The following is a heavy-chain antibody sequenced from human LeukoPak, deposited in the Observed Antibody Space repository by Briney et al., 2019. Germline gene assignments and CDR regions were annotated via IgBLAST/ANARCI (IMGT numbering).Heavy chain of an antibody. CDR1: GFTFSNYA. V-gene: IGHV3-23*01. CDR2: FSVSSGYT. D-gene: IGHD4-17*01. CDR3: AKDSSLRTSSYGYFDY. J-gene: IGHJ4*02. Sequence: GGSLRLSCAASGFTFSNYAMTWFRQAPGKGLEWVSTFSVSSGYTHYADSVKGRFTISRDISMNMLYLQMNTLRAEDTALYYCAKDSSLRTSSYGYFDYWGQGTLVTVSS.